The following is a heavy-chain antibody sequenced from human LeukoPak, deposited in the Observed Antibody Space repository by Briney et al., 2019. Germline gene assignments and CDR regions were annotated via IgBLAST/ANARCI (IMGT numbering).Heavy chain of an antibody. D-gene: IGHD1-20*01. J-gene: IGHJ4*02. CDR1: GGSISSSTYY. Sequence: PSETLSLTCTGSGGSISSSTYYWGWIRQPPGKGLEWIGSIYYSGTTYYNPSLKSRVTISVDMSKNQFSLKLSSMTAADTAVYYCARQDNYYFDYWGQGILVTVSS. CDR3: ARQDNYYFDY. CDR2: IYYSGTT. V-gene: IGHV4-39*01.